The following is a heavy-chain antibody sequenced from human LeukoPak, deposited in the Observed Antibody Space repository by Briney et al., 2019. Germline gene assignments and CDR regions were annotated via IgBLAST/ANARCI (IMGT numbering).Heavy chain of an antibody. CDR1: GFTFSSYA. Sequence: PGGSLRLSCAASGFTFSSYAMSWVRQAPGKGLEWVSAISGSGSSTYYADSVKGRFTISRDNSKNTLYLQMNSLRAEDTAVYYCAKDTSRPPNAFDIWGQGTMVTVSS. D-gene: IGHD3-16*01. CDR3: AKDTSRPPNAFDI. CDR2: ISGSGSST. J-gene: IGHJ3*02. V-gene: IGHV3-23*01.